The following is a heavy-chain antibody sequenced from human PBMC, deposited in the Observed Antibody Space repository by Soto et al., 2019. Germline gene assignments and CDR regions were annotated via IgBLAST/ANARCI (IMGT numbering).Heavy chain of an antibody. Sequence: QVQLVQSGAEVKKPGASVKVSCKASGYTFTSYYMHWVRQAPGQGLEWMGIINPSGGSTSYAQKFQGRVTMTRDTSTSTVYMELSNLRSEDTAVYYCARDREAARGGYYGMDVWGQGTTVTVSS. D-gene: IGHD6-6*01. CDR2: INPSGGST. CDR1: GYTFTSYY. V-gene: IGHV1-46*01. CDR3: ARDREAARGGYYGMDV. J-gene: IGHJ6*02.